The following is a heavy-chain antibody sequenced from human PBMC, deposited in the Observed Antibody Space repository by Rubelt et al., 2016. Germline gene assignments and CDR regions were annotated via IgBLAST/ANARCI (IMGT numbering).Heavy chain of an antibody. Sequence: QITLKESGPTLVKPTQTLTLTCTLSGISLTTSGVGVGWIRQPPGKALEWLALIYWDDDKRYSPSLKSRLTISKDTSKNQVVLTVTNMEPVDTATYFCAHRSLWLFDYWGHGTLVTVSS. J-gene: IGHJ4*01. V-gene: IGHV2-5*02. D-gene: IGHD6-19*01. CDR3: AHRSLWLFDY. CDR1: GISLTTSGVG. CDR2: IYWDDDK.